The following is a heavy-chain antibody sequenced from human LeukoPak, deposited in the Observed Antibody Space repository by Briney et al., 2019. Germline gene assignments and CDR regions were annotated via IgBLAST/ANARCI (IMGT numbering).Heavy chain of an antibody. CDR1: GFTFSIYA. V-gene: IGHV3-23*01. CDR3: AKEGSSGWYFVY. J-gene: IGHJ4*02. D-gene: IGHD6-19*01. Sequence: GGSLRLSCAASGFTFSIYAMSWVRQAPGKGLEWVSAISGSGGSTYYADSVKGRFTISRDNSKNTLCLPMNSLRAEDTAVYYCAKEGSSGWYFVYWGQGTLVPVSS. CDR2: ISGSGGST.